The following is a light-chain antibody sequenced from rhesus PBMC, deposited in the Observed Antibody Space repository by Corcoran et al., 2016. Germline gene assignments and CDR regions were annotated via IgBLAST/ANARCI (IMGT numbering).Light chain of an antibody. Sequence: EIVMTQSPATLSLSPGERATLSCRASQTVSRSLAWYQQKPGQPPRLLIYGASTRATGNPDRFSCSGSGTDFTLTISSLEPEDFAVYYCQHYTIWPYTFGQGTKVEI. J-gene: IGKJ2*01. V-gene: IGKV3-42*03. CDR2: GAS. CDR3: QHYTIWPYT. CDR1: QTVSRS.